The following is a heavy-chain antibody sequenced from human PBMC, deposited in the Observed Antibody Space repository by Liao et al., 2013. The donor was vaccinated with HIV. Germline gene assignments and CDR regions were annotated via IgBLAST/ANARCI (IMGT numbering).Heavy chain of an antibody. V-gene: IGHV4-4*07. Sequence: QVQLQESGPGLVKPSETLSLTCTVSGGSISDYYWSWIRQPAGKGLEWIGRIYTSGSTNYNPSLKSRVTMSVDTYKNQFSLRLSSVTAADTAVYYCARLDTMIPGVIITRDYWGQGTLVTVSS. D-gene: IGHD3-10*01. CDR1: GGSISDYY. CDR2: IYTSGST. CDR3: ARLDTMIPGVIITRDY. J-gene: IGHJ4*02.